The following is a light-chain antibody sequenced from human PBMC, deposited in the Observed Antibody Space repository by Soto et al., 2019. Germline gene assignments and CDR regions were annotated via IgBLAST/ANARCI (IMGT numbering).Light chain of an antibody. CDR1: QSVSSN. CDR2: GAS. J-gene: IGKJ4*01. CDR3: QQYSNWPPLT. V-gene: IGKV3-15*01. Sequence: EIVMTQSPATLSVSPGETATLSCRASQSVSSNLAWYQQKPGQAPRLLIYGASTRASGIPARFSGSGSGTEFPLTIHGLQSEDFAIYYGQQYSNWPPLTFGGGTKVEI.